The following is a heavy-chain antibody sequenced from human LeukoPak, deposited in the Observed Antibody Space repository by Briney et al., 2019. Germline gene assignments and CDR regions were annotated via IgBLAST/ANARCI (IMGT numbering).Heavy chain of an antibody. Sequence: SETLSLTCTVSGGSIGSYYWSWIRQPPGKGLEWIGYIYYSGSTNYNPSLKSRVTISVDTSKNQFSLKLSSVTAADTAVYYCARVSYGSGRRGPFDYWGPGTLVTVSS. CDR3: ARVSYGSGRRGPFDY. D-gene: IGHD3-10*01. J-gene: IGHJ4*02. V-gene: IGHV4-59*01. CDR1: GGSIGSYY. CDR2: IYYSGST.